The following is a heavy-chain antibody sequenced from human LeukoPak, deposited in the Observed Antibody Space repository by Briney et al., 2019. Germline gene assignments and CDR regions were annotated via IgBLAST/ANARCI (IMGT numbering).Heavy chain of an antibody. CDR2: INHSGST. J-gene: IGHJ6*03. D-gene: IGHD3-10*01. V-gene: IGHV4-34*01. CDR3: ARYGSGSRYYYYYYYMDV. CDR1: GGSFSGYF. Sequence: SETLSLTCAVYGGSFSGYFWSWIRQPPGKGLEWIGEINHSGSTNYNPSLKSRVTISVDTSKNQFSLKLSSVTAADTAVYYCARYGSGSRYYYYYYYMDVWGKGTTVTVSS.